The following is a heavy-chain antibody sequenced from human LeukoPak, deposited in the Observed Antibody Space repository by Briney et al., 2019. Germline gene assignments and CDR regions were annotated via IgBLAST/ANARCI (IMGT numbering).Heavy chain of an antibody. J-gene: IGHJ4*02. CDR1: GFTFSSYA. CDR2: ISYDGSNK. V-gene: IGHV3-30-3*01. Sequence: GGSLRLSCAASGFTFSSYAMHWVRQAPGKGLEWVAVISYDGSNKYYADSVKGRFTISRDNSKNTLYLQMNSLRAEDTAVYYCAALLRGYWGQGTLVTVSS. CDR3: AALLRGY. D-gene: IGHD2-21*01.